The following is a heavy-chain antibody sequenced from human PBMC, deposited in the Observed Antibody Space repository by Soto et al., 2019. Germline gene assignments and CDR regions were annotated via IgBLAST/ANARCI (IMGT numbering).Heavy chain of an antibody. Sequence: PGVSLRLSCSASGFTFSSYAMSWVRQAPGKGLEWVSAISGSGGSTYYADSVKGRFTISRDNSKNTLYLQMNSLRAEDTAVYYCEKAMHLHPYYYYYYGMDVWGQGTTVNVS. D-gene: IGHD4-4*01. CDR2: ISGSGGST. CDR3: EKAMHLHPYYYYYYGMDV. J-gene: IGHJ6*02. CDR1: GFTFSSYA. V-gene: IGHV3-23*01.